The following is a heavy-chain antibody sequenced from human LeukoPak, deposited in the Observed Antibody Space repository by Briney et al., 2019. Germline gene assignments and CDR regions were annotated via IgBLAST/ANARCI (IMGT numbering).Heavy chain of an antibody. J-gene: IGHJ3*02. V-gene: IGHV1-18*01. CDR3: ARDTVAVRSNIDFWSGYPDAFDI. CDR1: GYTFTSYG. CDR2: ISAYNGNT. D-gene: IGHD3-3*01. Sequence: ASVKVSCKTSGYTFTSYGISWVRQAPGQGLEWMGWISAYNGNTNYAQKLQGRVTMTTDTSTSTAYMELRSLRSDDTAVYYCARDTVAVRSNIDFWSGYPDAFDIWGQGTMVTVSS.